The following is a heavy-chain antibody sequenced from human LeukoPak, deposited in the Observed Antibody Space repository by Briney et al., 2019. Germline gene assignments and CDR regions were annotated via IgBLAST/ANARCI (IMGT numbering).Heavy chain of an antibody. CDR1: GVSISSYY. D-gene: IGHD1-1*01. Sequence: SETLSLTCTVSGVSISSYYWSWIRQPPGKGLEWIGYIYYSGSTNYNPSLKSRVTISVDTSKNQFSLKRSSVTAADTAVYYCARQGVNWNDDAFDIWGQGTMVTVSS. J-gene: IGHJ3*02. CDR2: IYYSGST. CDR3: ARQGVNWNDDAFDI. V-gene: IGHV4-59*08.